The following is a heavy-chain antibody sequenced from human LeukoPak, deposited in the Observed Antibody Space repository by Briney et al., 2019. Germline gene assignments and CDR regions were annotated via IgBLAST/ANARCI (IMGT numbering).Heavy chain of an antibody. Sequence: GRSPRLSCAASGFTFSSYEMNWVRQAPGKGLEWVSYISSSGSTIYYADSVKGRFTISRDNAKNSLYLQMNSLRAEDTAVHYCAELGITMIGGVWGKGTTVTISS. CDR1: GFTFSSYE. CDR2: ISSSGSTI. D-gene: IGHD3-10*02. V-gene: IGHV3-48*03. CDR3: AELGITMIGGV. J-gene: IGHJ6*04.